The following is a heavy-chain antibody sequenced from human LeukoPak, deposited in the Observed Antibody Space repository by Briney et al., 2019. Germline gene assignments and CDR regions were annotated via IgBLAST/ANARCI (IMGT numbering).Heavy chain of an antibody. V-gene: IGHV3-23*01. CDR1: GFPFSTYG. D-gene: IGHD2-2*02. CDR2: ISGSSSQT. J-gene: IGHJ4*02. CDR3: AKEHDYTNAAPEWGFDS. Sequence: GGSLRLSCVASGFPFSTYGMHWVRQAPGKGLEWVSGISGSSSQTKDADFVRGRFTIYRDNSRNTLFLQLNSLTAEDTAVYYCAKEHDYTNAAPEWGFDSWGQGSLVIVSS.